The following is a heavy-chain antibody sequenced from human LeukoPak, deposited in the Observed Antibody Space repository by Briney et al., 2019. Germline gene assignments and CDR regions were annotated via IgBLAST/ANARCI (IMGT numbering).Heavy chain of an antibody. J-gene: IGHJ6*02. Sequence: GGSLRLSCAASGFTFSSYSMNWVRQAPGKGLEWVSSISSSSSYIYYADSVKGRSTISRDNAKNSLYLQMNSLRAEDTAVYYCARGYCSSTSCRILGYYYGMDVWGQGTTVTVSS. CDR1: GFTFSSYS. CDR2: ISSSSSYI. D-gene: IGHD2-2*01. CDR3: ARGYCSSTSCRILGYYYGMDV. V-gene: IGHV3-21*01.